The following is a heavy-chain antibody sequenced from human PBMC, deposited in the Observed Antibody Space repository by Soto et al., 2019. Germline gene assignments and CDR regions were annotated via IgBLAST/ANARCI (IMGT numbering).Heavy chain of an antibody. CDR3: ARDRCSSTSCYSRYDAFDI. CDR1: GYTFTGYY. J-gene: IGHJ3*02. CDR2: INPNSGGT. V-gene: IGHV1-2*02. Sequence: QVPLVQSGAEVKKPGASVKVSCKASGYTFTGYYMHWVRQAPGQGLEWMGWINPNSGGTNYAQKFQGRVTMTRDTSISTAYMELSRLRSDDTAVYYCARDRCSSTSCYSRYDAFDIWGQGTMVTVSS. D-gene: IGHD2-2*01.